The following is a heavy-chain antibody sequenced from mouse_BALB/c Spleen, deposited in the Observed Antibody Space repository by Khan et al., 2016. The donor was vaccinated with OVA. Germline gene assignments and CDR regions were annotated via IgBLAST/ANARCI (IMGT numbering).Heavy chain of an antibody. J-gene: IGHJ3*01. CDR1: GYAFSDYL. CDR2: IYPGDGNT. Sequence: QVQLKESGAELVRPGSSVKISCKASGYAFSDYLMNWVKQGPGQGLEWIGQIYPGDGNTNYNGKFKDKATLTADNTSTAACMQLSSLASEDSAVYFCARSRYGYFAYWGQGTLVTVSA. V-gene: IGHV1-80*01. CDR3: ARSRYGYFAY. D-gene: IGHD1-2*01.